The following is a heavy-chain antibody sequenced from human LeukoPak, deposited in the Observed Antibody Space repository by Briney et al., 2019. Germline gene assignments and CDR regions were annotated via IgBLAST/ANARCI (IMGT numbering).Heavy chain of an antibody. Sequence: SETLSLTCTVSGGSISSSSYYWGWIRQPPGKGLEWIGSIYYSGSTYYNPSLESRVTISVDTSKNQFSLKLSSVTAADTAVYYCARALPHYGDYGERGPDHFDYWGQGTLVTVSS. J-gene: IGHJ4*02. CDR1: GGSISSSSYY. CDR3: ARALPHYGDYGERGPDHFDY. CDR2: IYYSGST. D-gene: IGHD4-17*01. V-gene: IGHV4-39*07.